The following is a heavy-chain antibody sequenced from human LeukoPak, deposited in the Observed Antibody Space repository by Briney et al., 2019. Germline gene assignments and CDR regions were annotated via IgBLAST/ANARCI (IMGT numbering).Heavy chain of an antibody. J-gene: IGHJ4*02. CDR2: ISSSSSTI. Sequence: EAGGSLSLACAASGFTVSSYNMNWVRQAPGKGLEWISYISSSSSTIYYADSVKGRFTISRDNAKNSLYLQMNSLRDEDTAVYYCARRGGDGDQHVFDYWGQGTLVTVSS. V-gene: IGHV3-48*02. CDR3: ARRGGDGDQHVFDY. D-gene: IGHD4-17*01. CDR1: GFTVSSYN.